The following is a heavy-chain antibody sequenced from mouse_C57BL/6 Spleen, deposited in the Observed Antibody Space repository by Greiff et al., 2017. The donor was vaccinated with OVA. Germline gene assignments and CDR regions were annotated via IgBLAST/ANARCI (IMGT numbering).Heavy chain of an antibody. D-gene: IGHD2-3*01. Sequence: QVQLLQPGTELVKPGASVKLSCKASGYTFTSYWMHWVKQRPGQGLEWIGNINPSNGGTNYNEKFKSKATLTVDKSSITAYLQLSSLTSEDSAVYYCARGGYYLYYFDYWGQGTTLTVSS. J-gene: IGHJ2*01. CDR3: ARGGYYLYYFDY. CDR2: INPSNGGT. CDR1: GYTFTSYW. V-gene: IGHV1-53*01.